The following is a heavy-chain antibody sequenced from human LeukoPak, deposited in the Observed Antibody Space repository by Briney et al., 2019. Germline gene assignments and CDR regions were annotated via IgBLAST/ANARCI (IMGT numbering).Heavy chain of an antibody. CDR1: GFTFSSYA. CDR3: ARGSRSPSGTYHYYFDY. J-gene: IGHJ4*02. Sequence: SGGSMRLPCAASGFTFSSYAMSWVRQAPGKGLEWVSAISGSGGSTYYADSVKGRFTISRDNSKNTLYLQMNSLRAEDTAVYYCARGSRSPSGTYHYYFDYWGQGTLVTVSS. CDR2: ISGSGGST. V-gene: IGHV3-23*01. D-gene: IGHD1-26*01.